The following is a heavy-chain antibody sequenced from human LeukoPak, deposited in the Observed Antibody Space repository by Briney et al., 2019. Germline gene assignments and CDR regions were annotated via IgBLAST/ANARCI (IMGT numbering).Heavy chain of an antibody. Sequence: GGSLRLSCVGSGFTFSSYWMHWVRQAPGKGLVWVSRINSDGSSTSYADSVKGRFTISRDNAKNTLYLQMNSLRAEDTAVYYCARSYYYDSSGYYDYWGQGTLVTVSS. J-gene: IGHJ4*02. V-gene: IGHV3-74*01. CDR2: INSDGSST. D-gene: IGHD3-22*01. CDR3: ARSYYYDSSGYYDY. CDR1: GFTFSSYW.